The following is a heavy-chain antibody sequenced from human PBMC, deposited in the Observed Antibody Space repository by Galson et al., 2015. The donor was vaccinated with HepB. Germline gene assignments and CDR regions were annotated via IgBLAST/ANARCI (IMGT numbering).Heavy chain of an antibody. D-gene: IGHD1-26*01. V-gene: IGHV3-23*01. CDR1: GFTFSNYV. CDR2: ISGNSGGT. J-gene: IGHJ4*02. CDR3: AKDVIVGALESFDY. Sequence: SLRLSCAASGFTFSNYVMSWVRQVPGKGLEWVSAISGNSGGTYYADSVKGRFTISRDNSKNTLYLQMNNLKAEDTAVYYCAKDVIVGALESFDYWGQGTLVTVSS.